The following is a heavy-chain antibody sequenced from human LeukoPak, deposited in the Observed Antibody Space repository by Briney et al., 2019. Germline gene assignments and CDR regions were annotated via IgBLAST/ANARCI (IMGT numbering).Heavy chain of an antibody. CDR1: GCTFSSYA. D-gene: IGHD3-22*01. V-gene: IGHV3-23*01. J-gene: IGHJ1*01. CDR2: ISGSGGST. CDR3: ATVTYYYASSAEGESAKCFQY. Sequence: PGGSLRLSCAACGCTFSSYAMSWVRQAPGRGLEWVSAISGSGGSTYYAGSVKGRFSISRDNATNTLFLQMSSLRAEYRAVYDWATVTYYYASSAEGESAKCFQYWGQGTLVTVSS.